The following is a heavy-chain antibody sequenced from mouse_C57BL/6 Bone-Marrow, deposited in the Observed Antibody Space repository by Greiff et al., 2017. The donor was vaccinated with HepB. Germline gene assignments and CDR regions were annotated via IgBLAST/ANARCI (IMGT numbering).Heavy chain of an antibody. Sequence: VQLQQSGAELVRPGASVKLSCTASGFNIKDYYMHWVKQRPVQGLEWIGRIDPEDGDTEYAPKFQGKATMTADTSSNTAYLQLSSLTSEDTAVYYCTTTTVVALYYFDYWGQGTTLTVSS. CDR2: IDPEDGDT. CDR3: TTTTVVALYYFDY. J-gene: IGHJ2*01. V-gene: IGHV14-1*01. CDR1: GFNIKDYY. D-gene: IGHD1-1*01.